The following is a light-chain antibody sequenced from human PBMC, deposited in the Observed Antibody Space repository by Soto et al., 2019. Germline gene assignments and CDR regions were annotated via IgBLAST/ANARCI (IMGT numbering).Light chain of an antibody. CDR2: DAS. V-gene: IGKV3-11*01. CDR3: QQRSLSPPT. Sequence: IMLAQSPATVSLSTGERATLSCRASQSVDNYLAWYQQRAGQAPRLLIYDASNRATGIPARFSASGSGTNFTLTISSVQPEDFAVYYCQQRSLSPPTFGRGTKVDIK. J-gene: IGKJ4*02. CDR1: QSVDNY.